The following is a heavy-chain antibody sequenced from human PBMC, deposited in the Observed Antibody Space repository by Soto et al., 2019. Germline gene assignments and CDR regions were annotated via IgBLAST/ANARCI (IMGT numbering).Heavy chain of an antibody. CDR1: GGSISSSSYY. J-gene: IGHJ4*02. D-gene: IGHD2-15*01. Sequence: QLQLQESGPGLVKPSETLSLTCTVSGGSISSSSYYWGWNRQPPGKGLEWIGSIYYSASTYYNPSLKSRVTISVDTSKNQFSLMLSSVTAADSAVYSCARHTPAISISDHWGQGTLVTVSS. CDR3: ARHTPAISISDH. CDR2: IYYSAST. V-gene: IGHV4-39*01.